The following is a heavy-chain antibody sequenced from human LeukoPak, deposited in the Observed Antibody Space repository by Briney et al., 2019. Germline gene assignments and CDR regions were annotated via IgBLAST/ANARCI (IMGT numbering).Heavy chain of an antibody. J-gene: IGHJ5*02. CDR1: GGSFSGYY. CDR2: INHSGST. V-gene: IGHV4-34*01. Sequence: SETLSLTCAVYGGSFSGYYWSWIRQPPGKGLEWIGEINHSGSTNYNPSLKSRVTISVDTSKNQFSLKLSSVTAADTAVYYCARGPETDYYDSSGWDNWFDPWGQGTPVTVSS. CDR3: ARGPETDYYDSSGWDNWFDP. D-gene: IGHD3-22*01.